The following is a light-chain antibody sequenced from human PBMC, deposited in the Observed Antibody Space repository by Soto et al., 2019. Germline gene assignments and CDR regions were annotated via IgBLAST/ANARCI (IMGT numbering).Light chain of an antibody. CDR2: DVS. CDR3: SSYTTSNTRQIV. J-gene: IGLJ1*01. V-gene: IGLV2-14*03. CDR1: RRDVCGYNY. Sequence: QSALTQPASVSGSPGQSITISCTGTRRDVCGYNYFSWYQHHPGKAPKLLIYDVSNRPSGVSNRFSGSKSDNTASLTISWLQPEDEADYYCSSYTTSNTRQIVFGTGTKVTVL.